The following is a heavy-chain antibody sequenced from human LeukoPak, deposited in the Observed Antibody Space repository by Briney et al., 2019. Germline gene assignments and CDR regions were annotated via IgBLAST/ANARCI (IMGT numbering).Heavy chain of an antibody. CDR3: MGGHGWLPEN. J-gene: IGHJ4*02. CDR1: GFTFSSYG. D-gene: IGHD3-22*01. Sequence: GGSLRLSCAASGFTFSSYGMHWVRQAPGKGLEWVAIIKKDGNEAFYVDSVKGRFTISRDNVENSLYLQMNSLRVEDTAVYYCMGGHGWLPENWGQGTLVTVSS. CDR2: IKKDGNEA. V-gene: IGHV3-7*01.